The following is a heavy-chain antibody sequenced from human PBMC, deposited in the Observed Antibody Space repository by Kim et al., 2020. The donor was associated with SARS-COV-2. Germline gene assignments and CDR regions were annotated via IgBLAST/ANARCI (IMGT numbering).Heavy chain of an antibody. Sequence: DSVKGRFTISRDNSKNTLYLQMNSLRVEDTAVYYCADHTSGWCFDLWGRGTLVTVSS. CDR3: ADHTSGWCFDL. J-gene: IGHJ2*01. V-gene: IGHV3-23*01. D-gene: IGHD1-26*01.